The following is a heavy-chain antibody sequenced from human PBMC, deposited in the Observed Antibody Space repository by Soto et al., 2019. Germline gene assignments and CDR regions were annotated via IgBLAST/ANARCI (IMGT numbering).Heavy chain of an antibody. CDR3: ARLYSGSYYPPPPFDY. V-gene: IGHV4-59*01. J-gene: IGHJ4*02. D-gene: IGHD1-26*01. CDR2: IYYSGST. Sequence: SETLSLTCTVSGGSISSYYWSWIRQPPGKGLEWIGYIYYSGSTNCNPSLKSRVTISVDTSKNQFSLKLSSVTAADTAVYYCARLYSGSYYPPPPFDYWGQGTLVTVSS. CDR1: GGSISSYY.